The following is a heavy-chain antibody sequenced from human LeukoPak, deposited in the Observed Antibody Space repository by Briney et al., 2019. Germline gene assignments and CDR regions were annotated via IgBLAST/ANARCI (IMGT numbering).Heavy chain of an antibody. Sequence: GGSLRLSCAASGFTFDDYAMHWVRQAPGKGLEWVSGISWNSGSIGYADFVKGRFTISRDNAKNSLYLQMNSLRAEDTALYYCTKGSSWSNGDFDCWGQGTLVTVSS. CDR1: GFTFDDYA. J-gene: IGHJ4*02. D-gene: IGHD6-13*01. CDR2: ISWNSGSI. V-gene: IGHV3-9*01. CDR3: TKGSSWSNGDFDC.